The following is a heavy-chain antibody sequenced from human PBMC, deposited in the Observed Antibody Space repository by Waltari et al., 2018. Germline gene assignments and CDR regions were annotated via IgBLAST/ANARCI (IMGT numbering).Heavy chain of an antibody. V-gene: IGHV1-18*01. D-gene: IGHD7-27*01. CDR1: GYTFTSYG. J-gene: IGHJ4*02. CDR3: ARGVTGDYYFDY. Sequence: QVQLVQSGAEVKKPGASVKVTCKASGYTFTSYGISWVRQATGQGLEWMGWISAYNGNATNAQKLQGRVTMTTDTSTSTAYMELRSLRSDDTAVYYCARGVTGDYYFDYWGQGTLVTVSS. CDR2: ISAYNGNA.